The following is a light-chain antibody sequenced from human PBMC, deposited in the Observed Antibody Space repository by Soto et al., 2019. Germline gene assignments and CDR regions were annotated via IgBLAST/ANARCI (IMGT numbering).Light chain of an antibody. CDR2: EGS. J-gene: IGLJ1*01. Sequence: QSALTQPASVSGSPGQSITISCTGTSSDVGSYNLVSWYQQHPGKAPKLMIYEGSKRPSGVSNRFSGSKSGNTASLTISGLQAEDEADYYCCSYAGSNVYAFGTGTKVTVL. CDR1: SSDVGSYNL. V-gene: IGLV2-23*01. CDR3: CSYAGSNVYA.